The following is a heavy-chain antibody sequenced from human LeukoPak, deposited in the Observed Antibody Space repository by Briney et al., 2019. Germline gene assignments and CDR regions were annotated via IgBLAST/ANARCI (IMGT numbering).Heavy chain of an antibody. CDR3: ARDSYDNYYYYGMDV. J-gene: IGHJ6*02. D-gene: IGHD3-9*01. V-gene: IGHV4-59*01. CDR1: GGSISSYY. Sequence: SETLSLTRTVSGGSISSYYWSWIRQPPGKGLEWIGYIYYSGSTNYNPSLKSRVTISVDTSKNQFSLKLSSVTAADTAVYYCARDSYDNYYYYGMDVWGQGTTVTVSS. CDR2: IYYSGST.